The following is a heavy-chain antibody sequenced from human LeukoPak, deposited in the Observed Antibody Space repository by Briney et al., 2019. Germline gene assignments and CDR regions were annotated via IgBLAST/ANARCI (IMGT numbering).Heavy chain of an antibody. J-gene: IGHJ4*02. V-gene: IGHV1-2*06. CDR1: GYTFTSYA. Sequence: GASVKVSCKASGYTFTSYAMNWVRQAPGQGLERMGRIDPNTGGTKSAKNFQGRVTMTRDTSISTAYMALSGLRSDDTAVYYCASLYDIVGTTVDYWGQGTLVTVSS. CDR3: ASLYDIVGTTVDY. CDR2: IDPNTGGT. D-gene: IGHD1-26*01.